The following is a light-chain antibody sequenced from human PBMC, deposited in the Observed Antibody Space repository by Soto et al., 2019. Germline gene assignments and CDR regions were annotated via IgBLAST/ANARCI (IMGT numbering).Light chain of an antibody. CDR2: KAS. CDR3: QQYNSYSWT. CDR1: QTISSW. J-gene: IGKJ1*01. Sequence: DIHMTQSASTLSVSLGDRGTITCRASQTISSWLAWYQQKPGKAPKLLIYKASSLESGVPSRFSGSGSGTEFTLTISSLQPDDFATYYCQQYNSYSWTFGQGTKVDIK. V-gene: IGKV1-5*03.